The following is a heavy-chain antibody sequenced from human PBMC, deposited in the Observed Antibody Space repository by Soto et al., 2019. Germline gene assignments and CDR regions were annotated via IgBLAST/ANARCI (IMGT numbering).Heavy chain of an antibody. CDR1: GGSMSTYN. J-gene: IGHJ5*02. CDR2: IYTSGNT. Sequence: SETLSLTCTVSGGSMSTYNWSCIRQPAGKGLEWIARIYTSGNTNYNPSLKGRVTMSVDMSKNQSSLKLSSVAAADTAVYYCAKDYNGDNGRAFDPWGQGSLVTVSS. D-gene: IGHD1-1*01. V-gene: IGHV4-4*07. CDR3: AKDYNGDNGRAFDP.